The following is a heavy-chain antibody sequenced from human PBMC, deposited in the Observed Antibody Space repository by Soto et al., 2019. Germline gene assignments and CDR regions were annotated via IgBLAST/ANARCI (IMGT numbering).Heavy chain of an antibody. J-gene: IGHJ6*02. CDR3: AKEGYSSSSTYYGMDV. CDR1: GFTFDDYA. CDR2: ISWNSGSI. Sequence: EVQLVESGGGLVQPGRSLRLSCAASGFTFDDYAMPWVRQAPGKGLEWVSGISWNSGSIGYADSVKGRFTISRDNAKNSLYLQMNSLRAEDTALYYCAKEGYSSSSTYYGMDVWGQGTTVTVSS. D-gene: IGHD6-13*01. V-gene: IGHV3-9*01.